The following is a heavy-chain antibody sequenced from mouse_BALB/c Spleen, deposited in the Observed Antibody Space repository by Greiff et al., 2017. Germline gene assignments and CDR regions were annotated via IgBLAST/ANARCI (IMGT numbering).Heavy chain of an antibody. D-gene: IGHD1-2*01. CDR2: ISYDGSN. V-gene: IGHV3-6*02. CDR1: GYSITSGYY. J-gene: IGHJ3*01. CDR3: ARGLLRLPVAY. Sequence: EVQRVESGPGLVKPSQSLSLTCSVTGYSITSGYYWNWIRQFPGNKLEWMGYISYDGSNNYNPSLKNRISITRDTSKNQFFLKLNSVTTEDTATYYCARGLLRLPVAYWGQGTLVTVSA.